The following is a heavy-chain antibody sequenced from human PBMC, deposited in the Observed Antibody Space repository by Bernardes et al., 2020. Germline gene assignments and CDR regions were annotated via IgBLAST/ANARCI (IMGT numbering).Heavy chain of an antibody. D-gene: IGHD3-22*01. CDR1: GFTFSSYS. V-gene: IGHV3-21*01. J-gene: IGHJ4*02. CDR3: ASTAVPYYYDSKAYY. CDR2: ISSSSSYI. Sequence: GWSLRLSCAASGFTFSSYSMNWVRQAPGKGLEWVSSISSSSSYIYYADSVKGRFTISRDNAKNSLYLQMNSLRAEDTAVYYCASTAVPYYYDSKAYYWGQGTLVTVSS.